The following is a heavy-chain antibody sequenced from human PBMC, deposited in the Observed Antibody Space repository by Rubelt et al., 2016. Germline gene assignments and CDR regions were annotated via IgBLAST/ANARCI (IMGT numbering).Heavy chain of an antibody. CDR3: ARYGDLPTGNY. D-gene: IGHD4-17*01. CDR2: IIPILGIA. CDR1: GGTFSSYA. V-gene: IGHV1-69*09. Sequence: QVQLVQSGAEVKKPGSSVKVSCKASGGTFSSYAISWVRQAPGQGLEWLGRIIPILGIANCAQKFQGRVTITADKSTSTAYMELRRLRSEDTAVYYCARYGDLPTGNYWGQGTLVTVSS. J-gene: IGHJ4*02.